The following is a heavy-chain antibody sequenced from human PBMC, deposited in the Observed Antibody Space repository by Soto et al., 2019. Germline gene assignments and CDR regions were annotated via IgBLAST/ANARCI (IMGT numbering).Heavy chain of an antibody. CDR2: ISAYNGNT. CDR3: ARDGYSNFITLYYYYGMDV. CDR1: GDTFTSYG. D-gene: IGHD4-4*01. Sequence: VASVKVSCTASGDTFTSYGISWVRHAPGQGLEWMGWISAYNGNTNYAQKLQGRVTMTTDTSTSTAYMELRSMRSDDTAVYYCARDGYSNFITLYYYYGMDVWGQGTTVTVSS. J-gene: IGHJ6*02. V-gene: IGHV1-18*04.